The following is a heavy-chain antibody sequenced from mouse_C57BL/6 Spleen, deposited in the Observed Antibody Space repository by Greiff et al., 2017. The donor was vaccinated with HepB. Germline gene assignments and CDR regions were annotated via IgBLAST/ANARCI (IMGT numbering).Heavy chain of an antibody. V-gene: IGHV1-52*01. J-gene: IGHJ1*03. Sequence: QVQLQQSGAELVRPGSSVKLSCKASGYTFTSYWMHWVKQRPIQGLEWIGNIDPSDSETHYNQKFKDKATLTVDKSSSTAYMQLSSLTSEDSAVYYCARCSYYGSSYGYFDVWGTGTTVTVSS. CDR2: IDPSDSET. CDR1: GYTFTSYW. CDR3: ARCSYYGSSYGYFDV. D-gene: IGHD1-1*01.